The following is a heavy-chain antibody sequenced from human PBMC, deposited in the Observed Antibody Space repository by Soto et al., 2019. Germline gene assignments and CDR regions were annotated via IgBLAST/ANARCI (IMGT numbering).Heavy chain of an antibody. CDR1: GGSLSSGGSS. D-gene: IGHD1-26*01. V-gene: IGHV4-30-2*01. Sequence: SETLSLACTVSGGSLSSGGSSWSWIRQPPGKGLEWIGYIYPSGSTYYNPSLTNRVTISLDRSKNQFSLDLNSVSAADTAIYYCHRAGIVGTSRRFWDSWGQGTLVTVSS. CDR3: HRAGIVGTSRRFWDS. J-gene: IGHJ4*02. CDR2: IYPSGST.